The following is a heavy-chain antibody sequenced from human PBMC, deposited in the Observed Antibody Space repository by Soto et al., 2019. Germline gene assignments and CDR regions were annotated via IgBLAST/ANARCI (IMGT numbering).Heavy chain of an antibody. J-gene: IGHJ6*02. Sequence: QVQLVQSGAEVKKPGSSVKVSCKASGGTFSSYAISWVRQAPGQGLEWMGGFIPIFGTANYAQKFQGRVTIAADESTSTAYMELSSLRSEDTAEYYCARDGYNYHHYYYGMDVWGQGTTVTVSS. D-gene: IGHD5-12*01. CDR2: FIPIFGTA. V-gene: IGHV1-69*01. CDR1: GGTFSSYA. CDR3: ARDGYNYHHYYYGMDV.